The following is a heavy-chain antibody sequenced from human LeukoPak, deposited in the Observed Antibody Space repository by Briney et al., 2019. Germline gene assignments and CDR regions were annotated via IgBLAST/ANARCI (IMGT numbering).Heavy chain of an antibody. Sequence: SETLSLTCTVSGGSISSSSYYWGWIRQPPGKGLEWIGSIYYSGSTYYNPFLKSRVTISVDTSKHQFSLNLSSVTAADTAVYYCATSCSSSCYVWGQGTLVTVSS. D-gene: IGHD2-2*01. V-gene: IGHV4-39*01. J-gene: IGHJ4*02. CDR1: GGSISSSSYY. CDR2: IYYSGST. CDR3: ATSCSSSCYV.